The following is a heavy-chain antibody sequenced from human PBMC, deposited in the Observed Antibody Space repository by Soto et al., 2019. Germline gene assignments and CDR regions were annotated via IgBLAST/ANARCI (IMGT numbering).Heavy chain of an antibody. V-gene: IGHV3-23*01. CDR2: FRTGGDDGTT. CDR1: GFTFSSYS. Sequence: GGSLRLSCAASGFTFSSYSMSWVRQAPGKGLEWVSGFRTGGDDGTTYYADSVKGRFTISRDNSKNTLFLQMNSLRAEDTAIYXCAKKVNSGPGSQYFDYWGQGTLVTVSS. J-gene: IGHJ4*02. CDR3: AKKVNSGPGSQYFDY. D-gene: IGHD3-10*01.